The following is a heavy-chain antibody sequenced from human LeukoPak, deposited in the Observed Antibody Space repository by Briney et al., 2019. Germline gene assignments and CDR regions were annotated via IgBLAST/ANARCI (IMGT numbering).Heavy chain of an antibody. CDR1: GGSFSGYY. CDR3: ASGYFFAFDI. Sequence: SETLSLTCAVYGGSFSGYYWSWIRQPPGMGLEWIGEINHSGSTNYNPSLKSRVTISVDTSKNQFSLKLSSVTAADTAVYYCASGYFFAFDIWGQGTMVTVSS. CDR2: INHSGST. V-gene: IGHV4-34*01. D-gene: IGHD2/OR15-2a*01. J-gene: IGHJ3*02.